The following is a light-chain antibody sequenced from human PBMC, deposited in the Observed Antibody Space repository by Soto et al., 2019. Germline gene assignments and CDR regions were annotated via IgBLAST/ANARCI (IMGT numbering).Light chain of an antibody. CDR2: GAS. CDR1: QGISSE. J-gene: IGKJ1*01. Sequence: EIVMTQSPATLSLSPGERAALSCRASQGISSELAWYQQKPGQPPRLLIYGASTRATGVPARFSGSGSGTDFTLTISSLQSEDFAVYYCQQYNNWPPWTFGQGTKVEVK. CDR3: QQYNNWPPWT. V-gene: IGKV3-15*01.